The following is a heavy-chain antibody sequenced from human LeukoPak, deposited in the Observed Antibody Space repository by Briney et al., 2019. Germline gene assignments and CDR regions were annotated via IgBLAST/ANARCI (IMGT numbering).Heavy chain of an antibody. Sequence: ASVKVSCKASGDPFTSYGISWVRQAPGQGLEWMGWISAHNGNTNYAQNLQGRVTLTTDTFTSTAYMELRSLRSDDTAVYYCARDRLRDGGFDPWGQGTLVTVS. D-gene: IGHD4-17*01. V-gene: IGHV1-18*01. CDR3: ARDRLRDGGFDP. CDR1: GDPFTSYG. CDR2: ISAHNGNT. J-gene: IGHJ5*02.